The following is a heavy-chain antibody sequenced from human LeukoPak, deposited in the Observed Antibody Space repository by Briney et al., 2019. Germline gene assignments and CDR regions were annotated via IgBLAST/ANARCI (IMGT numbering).Heavy chain of an antibody. CDR2: MNPDSGNT. V-gene: IGHV1-8*01. CDR3: AREKSPYYYYGMDV. J-gene: IGHJ6*02. CDR1: GYTFTGDN. Sequence: ASVKVSCKASGYTFTGDNINWVRQTIGQGLEWVGWMNPDSGNTGYAQNFQGRVTMTRDTSISTAYMELSSLTSEDTAVYYCAREKSPYYYYGMDVWGQGTTVTVSS.